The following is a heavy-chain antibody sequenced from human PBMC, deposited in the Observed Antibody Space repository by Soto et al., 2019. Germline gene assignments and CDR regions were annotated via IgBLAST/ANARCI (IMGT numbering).Heavy chain of an antibody. J-gene: IGHJ4*02. CDR1: GFTFSSYA. D-gene: IGHD2-2*01. CDR3: AKEFTQYCSSTSCYLSDYFDY. Sequence: PGGSLRLSCAASGFTFSSYAMSWVRQAPGKGLEWVSAISGSGGSTYYADSVKGRFTISRDNSKNTLYLQMNSLRAEDTAVYYCAKEFTQYCSSTSCYLSDYFDYWGQGTLVTVSS. V-gene: IGHV3-23*01. CDR2: ISGSGGST.